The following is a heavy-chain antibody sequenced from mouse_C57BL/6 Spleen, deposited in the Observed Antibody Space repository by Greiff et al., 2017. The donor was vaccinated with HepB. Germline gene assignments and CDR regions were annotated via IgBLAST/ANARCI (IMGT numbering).Heavy chain of an antibody. D-gene: IGHD4-1*01. CDR2: IRLKSDNYAT. Sequence: EVKLQESGGGLVQPGGSMKLSCVASGFTFSNYWMNWVRQSPEKGLEWVAQIRLKSDNYATHYAESVKGRFTISRDDSKSSVYLQMNNLRAEDTGIYYCTGDELGLYYFDYWGQGTTLTVSS. CDR1: GFTFSNYW. J-gene: IGHJ2*01. V-gene: IGHV6-3*01. CDR3: TGDELGLYYFDY.